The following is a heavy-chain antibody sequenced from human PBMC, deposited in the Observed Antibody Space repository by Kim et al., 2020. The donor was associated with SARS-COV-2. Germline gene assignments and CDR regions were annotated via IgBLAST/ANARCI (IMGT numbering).Heavy chain of an antibody. V-gene: IGHV7-4-1*02. Sequence: ASVKVSCKASGYTFTSYAMNWVRQAPGQGLEWMGWINTNTGNPTYAQGFTGRFVFSLDTSVSTAYLQISSLKAEDTAVYYCARDGVPAARGWFDPWGQGTLVTVSS. CDR3: ARDGVPAARGWFDP. D-gene: IGHD2-2*01. CDR1: GYTFTSYA. CDR2: INTNTGNP. J-gene: IGHJ5*02.